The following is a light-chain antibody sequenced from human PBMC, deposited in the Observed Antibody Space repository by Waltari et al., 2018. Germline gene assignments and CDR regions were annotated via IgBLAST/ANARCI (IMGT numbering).Light chain of an antibody. J-gene: IGKJ2*01. CDR3: QQSYSTPRT. CDR2: GAS. CDR1: QSISGY. Sequence: DRQMTQSPASLSPSLRDRITITRRASQSISGYLNWYQQKPGKAPKLLIYGASSLQSGVPSRFSGSGSGTDFTLTISSLQPEDFSTYFCQQSYSTPRTFGQGTKLDIK. V-gene: IGKV1-39*01.